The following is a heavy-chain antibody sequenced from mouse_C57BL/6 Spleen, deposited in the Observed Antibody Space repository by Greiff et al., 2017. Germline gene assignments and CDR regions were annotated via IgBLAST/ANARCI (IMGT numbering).Heavy chain of an antibody. D-gene: IGHD6-1*01. CDR1: GFSLTSYG. CDR3: ARGALSYAMDY. Sequence: VKLQESGPGLVQPSQSLSITCTVSGFSLTSYGVHWVRQSPGKGLEWLGVIWSGGSTDYNAAFISRLSISKDNSKSQVFFKMNSLQADDTAIYYCARGALSYAMDYWGQGTSVTVSS. CDR2: IWSGGST. V-gene: IGHV2-2*01. J-gene: IGHJ4*01.